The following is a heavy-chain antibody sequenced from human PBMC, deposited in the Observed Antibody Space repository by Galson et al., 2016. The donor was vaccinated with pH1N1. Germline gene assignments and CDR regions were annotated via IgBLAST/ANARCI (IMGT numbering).Heavy chain of an antibody. CDR3: ARRYYFDY. J-gene: IGHJ4*02. CDR1: GYSVTRYY. Sequence: SVKVSCKAAGYSVTRYYMHWVRQAPGQGLEWMGIIDPSDGTTTYSQKFQGRIILTRDTSTNSVHMELTNLRPDDSATYFCARRYYFDYWGQGTQVTVSS. CDR2: IDPSDGTT. V-gene: IGHV1-46*01.